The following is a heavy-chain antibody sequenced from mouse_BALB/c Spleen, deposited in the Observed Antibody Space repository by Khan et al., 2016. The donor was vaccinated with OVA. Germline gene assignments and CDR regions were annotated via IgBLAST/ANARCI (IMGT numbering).Heavy chain of an antibody. CDR3: ARSYDYDVGGFAY. V-gene: IGHV2-9*02. CDR2: IWTGGIT. Sequence: QIQLVQSGPGLVAPSQSLSITCIFFLFLLFNYGIHWVRQPPGKGLEWLGVIWTGGITNYNSALMSRLSISKDNSKIQVFLKMNRLQTDDTAIYYCARSYDYDVGGFAYWGQGTLVTVSA. J-gene: IGHJ3*01. CDR1: LFLLFNYG. D-gene: IGHD2-4*01.